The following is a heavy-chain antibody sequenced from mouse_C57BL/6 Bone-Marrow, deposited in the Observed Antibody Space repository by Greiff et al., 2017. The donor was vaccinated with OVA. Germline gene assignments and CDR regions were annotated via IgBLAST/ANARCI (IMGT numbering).Heavy chain of an antibody. J-gene: IGHJ4*01. CDR3: ARDEEGAYYSNYNYAMDY. CDR2: FYPGSGSI. Sequence: VQLVESGAELVKPGASVKLSCTASGYTFTEYTIPWVKQRSGQGLEWIGWFYPGSGSIKYHENFKDKATLSADKSSSTLYMELSSLTSEDTAVYICARDEEGAYYSNYNYAMDYWGQGTSVTVSS. V-gene: IGHV1-62-2*01. D-gene: IGHD2-5*01. CDR1: GYTFTEYT.